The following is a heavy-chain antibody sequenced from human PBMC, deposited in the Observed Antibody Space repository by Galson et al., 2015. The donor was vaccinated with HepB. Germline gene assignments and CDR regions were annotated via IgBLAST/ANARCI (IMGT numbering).Heavy chain of an antibody. Sequence: SCKASGYTFTSYDINWVRQATGQGLEWMGWMNPNSGNTGYAQKFQGRVTMTRNTSISTAYMELSSLRSEDTAVYYCASRRDGYNLVFDYWGQGTLVTVSS. V-gene: IGHV1-8*01. CDR2: MNPNSGNT. J-gene: IGHJ4*02. CDR1: GYTFTSYD. CDR3: ASRRDGYNLVFDY. D-gene: IGHD5-24*01.